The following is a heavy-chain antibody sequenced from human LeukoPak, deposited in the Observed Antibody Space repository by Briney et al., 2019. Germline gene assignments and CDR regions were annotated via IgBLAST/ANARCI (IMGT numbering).Heavy chain of an antibody. J-gene: IGHJ4*02. V-gene: IGHV3-43*02. D-gene: IGHD6-19*01. Sequence: GGSLRLSCVASVLNFDDSAMHWVRQAPGKGLEWVSLISADGGSTFSADSVKGRFSISRDNSKNSLYLQMNSLRSEDTAMYYCARESESSGWYDYWGQGTLVTVSS. CDR3: ARESESSGWYDY. CDR1: VLNFDDSA. CDR2: ISADGGST.